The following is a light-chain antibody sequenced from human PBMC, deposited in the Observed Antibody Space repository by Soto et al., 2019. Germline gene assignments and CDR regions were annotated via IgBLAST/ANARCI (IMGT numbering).Light chain of an antibody. Sequence: EIVLTQSPATLSLSPGESATLSCRASRSVSNYLAWYQQKPGQAPRLLIYDASSRPTDIPARFSGSGSGADFTLTISSLEPEDFAVYYCQQRNIWPPVTFGQGTRLEIK. CDR3: QQRNIWPPVT. V-gene: IGKV3-11*01. CDR2: DAS. CDR1: RSVSNY. J-gene: IGKJ5*01.